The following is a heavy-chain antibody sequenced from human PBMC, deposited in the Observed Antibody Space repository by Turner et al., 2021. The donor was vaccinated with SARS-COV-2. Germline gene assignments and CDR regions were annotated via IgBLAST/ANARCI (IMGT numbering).Heavy chain of an antibody. Sequence: EVQLVESGGVLVKPGGSLRLSCAASGFTFSSYSMNWVRQAPGKGLEWVSSISSSSSYIYYADSVKGRFTISRDNAKNSMYLQMNSLRAEDTAVYYCARDIFAYYYDSSGYPDWGQGTLVTVSS. CDR1: GFTFSSYS. CDR3: ARDIFAYYYDSSGYPD. D-gene: IGHD3-22*01. J-gene: IGHJ4*02. V-gene: IGHV3-21*01. CDR2: ISSSSSYI.